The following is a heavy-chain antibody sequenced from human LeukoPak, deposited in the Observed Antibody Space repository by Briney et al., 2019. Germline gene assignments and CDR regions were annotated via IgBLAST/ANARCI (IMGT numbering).Heavy chain of an antibody. CDR1: GGSISSYY. V-gene: IGHV4-4*07. D-gene: IGHD6-19*01. J-gene: IGHJ3*02. CDR3: ARGSSGWYLGAFDI. CDR2: IYTSGST. Sequence: SETLSLTCTVSGGSISSYYWSWIRQPAGKGLEWIGRIYTSGSTNYNPSLKSRVTMSVDTSKNQFSLKLSSVTAADTAVHYCARGSSGWYLGAFDIWGQGTMVTVSS.